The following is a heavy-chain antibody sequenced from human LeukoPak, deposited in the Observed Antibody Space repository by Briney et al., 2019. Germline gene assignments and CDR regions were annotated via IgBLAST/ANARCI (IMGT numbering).Heavy chain of an antibody. J-gene: IGHJ6*03. D-gene: IGHD4-11*01. Sequence: PGGSLRLSCAASGFTFNTYAMSWVRQAPGKGLEWVSAISGGGGGVDTYYADSGKGRFTISRDNSKNTLYLQMNSLSAEDTAVYYCAKGGLQYPPGSYYYLDVWGKGTTVTVSS. CDR1: GFTFNTYA. CDR3: AKGGLQYPPGSYYYLDV. CDR2: ISGGGGGVDT. V-gene: IGHV3-23*01.